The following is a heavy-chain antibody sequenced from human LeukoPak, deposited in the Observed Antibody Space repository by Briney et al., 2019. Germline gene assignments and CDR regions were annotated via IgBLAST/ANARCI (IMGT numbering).Heavy chain of an antibody. CDR1: GFTFSSYG. J-gene: IGHJ3*02. CDR3: AKSPAMVIDAFDI. Sequence: PGGSLRLSCAASGFTFSSYGMHWVRQAPGKGLEWVAVISYDGSNKYYADSVKGRFTISRDNSKNTLYLQMNSLRAEDTAVYYCAKSPAMVIDAFDIWGQGTMVTVSS. V-gene: IGHV3-30*18. CDR2: ISYDGSNK. D-gene: IGHD5-18*01.